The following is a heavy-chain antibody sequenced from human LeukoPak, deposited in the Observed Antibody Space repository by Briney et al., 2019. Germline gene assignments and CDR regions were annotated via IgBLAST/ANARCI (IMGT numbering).Heavy chain of an antibody. CDR3: AKDRDLFEGGDY. V-gene: IGHV3-7*01. J-gene: IGHJ4*02. D-gene: IGHD3-10*01. Sequence: GGSLRLSCAASGFTFKKYWMNWVRQVPGKGLECLANIKEDGSETYYADSVKGRFTISRDNSKNTLYLQMNSLRAEDTAVYYCAKDRDLFEGGDYWGQGTLVTVSS. CDR1: GFTFKKYW. CDR2: IKEDGSET.